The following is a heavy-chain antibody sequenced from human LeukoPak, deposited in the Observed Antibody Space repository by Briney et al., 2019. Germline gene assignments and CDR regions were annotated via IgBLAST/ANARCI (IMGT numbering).Heavy chain of an antibody. Sequence: SSETLSLTCTVSGGSISSYYWSWIRQPAGKALEWIGYIYTSGSTNYNPSLKSRVSISLDTSKNQFSLRLSSVTAADTAVYYCARLENMGNSYYYMDVWGKGTTVAVSS. J-gene: IGHJ6*03. CDR3: ARLENMGNSYYYMDV. CDR2: IYTSGST. CDR1: GGSISSYY. D-gene: IGHD1-26*01. V-gene: IGHV4-4*09.